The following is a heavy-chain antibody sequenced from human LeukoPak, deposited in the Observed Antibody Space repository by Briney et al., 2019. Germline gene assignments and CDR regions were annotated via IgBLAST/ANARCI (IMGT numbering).Heavy chain of an antibody. J-gene: IGHJ5*02. CDR1: GGSISSSSYY. V-gene: IGHV4-39*07. CDR3: ARARGWNPPVGWFDP. D-gene: IGHD6-19*01. CDR2: IYYSGST. Sequence: SETLSLTCTVSGGSISSSSYYWDWIRQPPGKGLEWIGSIYYSGSTYYNPSLKSRVTISVDTSKNQFSLKLSSVTAADTAVYYCARARGWNPPVGWFDPWGQGTLVTVSS.